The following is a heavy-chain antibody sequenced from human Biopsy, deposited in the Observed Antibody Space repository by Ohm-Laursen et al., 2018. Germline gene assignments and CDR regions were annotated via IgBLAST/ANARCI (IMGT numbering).Heavy chain of an antibody. CDR2: MNPKSGDT. Sequence: SVKVSCKTSGYTFINYDIHWVRQASGQGLEWMGWMNPKSGDTGYAHKFQGRVTMARNASTSTANMEMSSLRSEDTAVYYCARGRLSGTRRALDIWGQGTMVTVSS. V-gene: IGHV1-8*01. CDR1: GYTFINYD. CDR3: ARGRLSGTRRALDI. D-gene: IGHD1-7*01. J-gene: IGHJ3*02.